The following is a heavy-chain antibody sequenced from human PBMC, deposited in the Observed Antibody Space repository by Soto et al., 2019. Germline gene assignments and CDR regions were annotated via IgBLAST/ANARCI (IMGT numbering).Heavy chain of an antibody. CDR1: GGSISSYY. CDR2: IYYSGST. Sequence: QVQLQESGPGLVKPSETLSLTCTVSGGSISSYYWSWIRQPPGKGLEWIGYIYYSGSTNYNPSLKSRVTISVDTYKTQLSLKLSSGTAADTSIYYCAGDVYSSGWFDAFDIWGQGTMVTVSS. D-gene: IGHD6-19*01. V-gene: IGHV4-59*01. J-gene: IGHJ3*02. CDR3: AGDVYSSGWFDAFDI.